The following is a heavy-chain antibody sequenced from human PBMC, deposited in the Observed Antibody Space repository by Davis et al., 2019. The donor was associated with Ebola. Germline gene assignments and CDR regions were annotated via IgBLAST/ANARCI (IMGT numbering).Heavy chain of an antibody. CDR3: ARDPAPYGDYGLGMDV. J-gene: IGHJ6*02. Sequence: ASVKVSCKASGYTFTSYDINWVRQATGQGLEWMGWMNPNSGNTGYAQKFQGRVTMTRNTSISTAYMELSSLRSEDTAVYYCARDPAPYGDYGLGMDVWGQGTTVTVSS. CDR1: GYTFTSYD. V-gene: IGHV1-8*01. CDR2: MNPNSGNT. D-gene: IGHD4-17*01.